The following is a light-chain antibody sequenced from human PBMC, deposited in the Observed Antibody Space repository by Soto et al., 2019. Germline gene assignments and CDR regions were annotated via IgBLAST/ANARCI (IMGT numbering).Light chain of an antibody. CDR1: SSDVGRRNA. CDR3: SSYRVGGSYV. CDR2: DVS. Sequence: QSVLTQPASVSGSPGQSITISCSGTSSDVGRRNAVSWYQQHPGKVPQLMIYDVSIRPSGISDRLSASKSGNMASLTISGLQAEDEADYYYSSYRVGGSYVFGTGTKVTVL. J-gene: IGLJ1*01. V-gene: IGLV2-14*03.